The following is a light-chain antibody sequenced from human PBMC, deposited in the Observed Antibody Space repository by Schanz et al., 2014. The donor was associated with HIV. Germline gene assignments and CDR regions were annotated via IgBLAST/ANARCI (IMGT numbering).Light chain of an antibody. Sequence: EIVLTQSPGTLSLSPGERATLSCRASQSVSSSFLAWYQQKPGQAPRLLIFGASNRATGTPDRFSGSESGTDFTLTISRVEPEDYAVYYCQQYGSSPFTFGPGTKVDIK. V-gene: IGKV3-20*01. CDR3: QQYGSSPFT. J-gene: IGKJ3*01. CDR1: QSVSSSF. CDR2: GAS.